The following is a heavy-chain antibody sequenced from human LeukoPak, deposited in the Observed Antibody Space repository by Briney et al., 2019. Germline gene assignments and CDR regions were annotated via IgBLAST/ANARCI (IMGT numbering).Heavy chain of an antibody. CDR2: IIPILGIA. J-gene: IGHJ6*02. V-gene: IGHV1-69*04. CDR1: GGTFSSYA. D-gene: IGHD3-10*01. Sequence: GASVKVSCKASGGTFSSYAISWVRQAPGQGLEWMGRIIPILGIANYAQKFQGRVTITADKSTSTAYMELSSLRSEDTAVYYCARGSGLMVRGVIISFYYYYYGMDVWGHGTLVTVSS. CDR3: ARGSGLMVRGVIISFYYYYYGMDV.